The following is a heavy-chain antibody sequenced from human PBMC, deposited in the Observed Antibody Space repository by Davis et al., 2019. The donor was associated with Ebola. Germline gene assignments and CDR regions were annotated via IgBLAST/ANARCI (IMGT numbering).Heavy chain of an antibody. CDR1: GGSISSSSYY. CDR3: ARRGGGYNYYYGMDV. J-gene: IGHJ6*02. V-gene: IGHV4-39*01. CDR2: IYYSGST. D-gene: IGHD4-23*01. Sequence: MPSETLSLTCTVSGGSISSSSYYWGWIRQPPGKGLEWIGSIYYSGSTYYNPSLKSRVTISVDTSKNQFSLKLSSVTAADTAVYYCARRGGGYNYYYGMDVWGQGTTVTVSS.